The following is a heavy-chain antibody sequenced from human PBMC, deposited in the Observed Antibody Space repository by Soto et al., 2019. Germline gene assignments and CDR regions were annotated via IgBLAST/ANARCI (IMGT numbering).Heavy chain of an antibody. J-gene: IGHJ5*01. Sequence: QVQFVESGGGVVQPGRSLRLSCAASGFAFSGYAVHWVRQAPGTGLEWVAVISYDGGNKYYGDSVKGRFTISRDNSKSTLYLQMNSLRAEDTAVYYCARDLWVADSASRFDCWGQGTLVTVSS. CDR1: GFAFSGYA. D-gene: IGHD2-15*01. V-gene: IGHV3-30-3*01. CDR2: ISYDGGNK. CDR3: ARDLWVADSASRFDC.